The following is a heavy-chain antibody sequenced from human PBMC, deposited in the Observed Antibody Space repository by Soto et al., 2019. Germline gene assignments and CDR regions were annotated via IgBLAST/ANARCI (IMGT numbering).Heavy chain of an antibody. CDR1: GFSLTSSAVG. Sequence: QITLKESGPTLVKPTQTLTLTCTFSGFSLTSSAVGVGWIRQPPGKAPEWLALLYWDDDNQYSPSLRNRLTLTKDTSKNQVVLTMTNMAPVDPAPYCCAHGSGWLFDYWGQGTLVTVSS. V-gene: IGHV2-5*02. J-gene: IGHJ4*02. CDR3: AHGSGWLFDY. D-gene: IGHD6-19*01. CDR2: LYWDDDN.